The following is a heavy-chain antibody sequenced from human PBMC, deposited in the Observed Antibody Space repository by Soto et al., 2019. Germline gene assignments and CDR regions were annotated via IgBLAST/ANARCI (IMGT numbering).Heavy chain of an antibody. CDR1: GGTFSSYA. CDR3: ARGAAGSGMDCHHGMDV. Sequence: QARLVQSGTEVKKPGSSVKVSCKASGGTFSSYALSWVRQAPGQGLEWMGGSIPMYGTGTYAQKFQGRVTISADESTSTAYMELSALRSDDTAVYYCARGAAGSGMDCHHGMDVWGQGTTVTVS. J-gene: IGHJ6*02. V-gene: IGHV1-69*01. CDR2: SIPMYGTG. D-gene: IGHD3-10*01.